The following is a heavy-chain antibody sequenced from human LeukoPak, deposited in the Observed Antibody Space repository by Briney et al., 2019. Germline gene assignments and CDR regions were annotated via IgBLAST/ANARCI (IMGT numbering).Heavy chain of an antibody. CDR2: IIGSGGRT. D-gene: IGHD3-22*01. Sequence: GGSLRLSCAASGFTFSSYAMSWVRQPPGKGLEWVSTIIGSGGRTYYADFVKGRFTISRDNSKNTLYLQMNSLRAEDMAVYYCAKTNLYYDSSGYYSNYFDYWGQGTLVTVSS. CDR1: GFTFSSYA. CDR3: AKTNLYYDSSGYYSNYFDY. V-gene: IGHV3-23*01. J-gene: IGHJ4*02.